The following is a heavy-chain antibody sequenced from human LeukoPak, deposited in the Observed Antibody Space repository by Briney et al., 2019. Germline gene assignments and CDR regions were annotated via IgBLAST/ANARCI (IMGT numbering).Heavy chain of an antibody. CDR1: GFTFSSYA. J-gene: IGHJ4*02. D-gene: IGHD6-6*01. Sequence: GGSLRLSCAASGFTFSSYAMSWVRQAPGKGLEWVSAISGSGGSTYYADSVKGRFTIPRDNSKNTLYLQMNSLRAEDTAVYYCAKNSGSSSSYFDYWGQGTLVTVSS. V-gene: IGHV3-23*01. CDR3: AKNSGSSSSYFDY. CDR2: ISGSGGST.